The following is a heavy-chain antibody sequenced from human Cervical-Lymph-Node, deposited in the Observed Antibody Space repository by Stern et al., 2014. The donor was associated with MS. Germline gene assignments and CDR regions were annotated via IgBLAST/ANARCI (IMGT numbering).Heavy chain of an antibody. CDR2: ITSGSAYL. CDR1: GFTFSYYD. CDR3: ARQDGYNLDY. J-gene: IGHJ4*02. D-gene: IGHD5-24*01. V-gene: IGHV3-21*01. Sequence: EVQLVESGGDLVKPGGSLRLSCEASGFTFSYYDMNWVRQAPGKGLEWVSSITSGSAYLYYADSVKGRFTISRDNAKNSLYLQMNSLRAEDTAVYYCARQDGYNLDYWGRGTLGTVSS.